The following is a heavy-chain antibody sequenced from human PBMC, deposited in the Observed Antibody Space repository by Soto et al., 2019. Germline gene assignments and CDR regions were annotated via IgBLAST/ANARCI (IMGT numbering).Heavy chain of an antibody. CDR2: ISSREVTV. D-gene: IGHD6-19*01. Sequence: GESLILCSAASGFTFSNYYMTWIRHAPGKGLECLSYISSREVTVYYADSVKGRFTISRDNTKNSLYLQMTTLRDEDTAVYYCARVSASGWHVNGRDYFDSWGQGTLVTVSS. CDR3: ARVSASGWHVNGRDYFDS. J-gene: IGHJ4*02. V-gene: IGHV3-11*01. CDR1: GFTFSNYY.